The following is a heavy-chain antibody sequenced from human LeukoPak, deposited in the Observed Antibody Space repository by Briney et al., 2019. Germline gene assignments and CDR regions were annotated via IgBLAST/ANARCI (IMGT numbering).Heavy chain of an antibody. CDR2: ISGDGGST. CDR1: GFTFSSYA. J-gene: IGHJ6*02. CDR3: AKDWGASSAARYYYYGMDV. D-gene: IGHD6-13*01. V-gene: IGHV3-43*02. Sequence: GGSLRLSCAASGFTFSSYAMTWVRQAPGKGLEWVSLISGDGGSTYYADSVKGRFTISRDNSKNSLYLQMNSLRTEDTALYYCAKDWGASSAARYYYYGMDVWGQGTTVTVSS.